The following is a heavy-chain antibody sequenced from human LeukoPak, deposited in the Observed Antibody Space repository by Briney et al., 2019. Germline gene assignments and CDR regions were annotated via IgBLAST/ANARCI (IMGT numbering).Heavy chain of an antibody. CDR1: GYTFTSYD. Sequence: RASVKVSCKASGYTFTSYDINWVRQATGQGLEWMGWMNPNSGNTGYAQKFQGGVTITRNTSISTAYMELSSLRSEDTAVYYCASATLRCSGGSCYEMDVWGKGTTVTVSS. J-gene: IGHJ6*04. CDR3: ASATLRCSGGSCYEMDV. D-gene: IGHD2-15*01. CDR2: MNPNSGNT. V-gene: IGHV1-8*03.